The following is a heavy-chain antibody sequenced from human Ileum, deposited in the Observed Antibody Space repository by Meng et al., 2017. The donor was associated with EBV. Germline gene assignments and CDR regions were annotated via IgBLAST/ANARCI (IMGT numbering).Heavy chain of an antibody. CDR1: GESVSSDKTA. Sequence: QLPLQKSSPGLVQPSQSLSLSCVISGESVSSDKTAWNWIRQSPSRGLEWLGRTYRRSRWYYDYALSVKSRINISPDTSKNQVSLQLNSVTDEDTGIYYCATSRIAKFDRWGQGTLVTVSS. CDR2: TYRRSRWYY. V-gene: IGHV6-1*01. CDR3: ATSRIAKFDR. J-gene: IGHJ5*02.